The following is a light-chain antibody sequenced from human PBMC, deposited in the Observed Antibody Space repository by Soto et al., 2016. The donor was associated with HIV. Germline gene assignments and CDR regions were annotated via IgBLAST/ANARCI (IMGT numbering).Light chain of an antibody. V-gene: IGKV1-39*01. CDR1: QSISSY. CDR2: AAS. Sequence: DIQMTQSPSFLSASVGDRVTITCRASQSISSYLNWYQQKPGKAPKLLIYAASSLQSGVPSRFSGSGSGTDFTLTISSLQPEDFVTYYCQQSYSTSVTFGQGTKVEIK. J-gene: IGKJ1*01. CDR3: QQSYSTSVT.